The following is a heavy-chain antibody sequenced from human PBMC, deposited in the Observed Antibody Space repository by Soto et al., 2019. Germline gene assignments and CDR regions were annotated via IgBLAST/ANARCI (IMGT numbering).Heavy chain of an antibody. J-gene: IGHJ4*02. CDR3: AKRPGWLQYYFDY. CDR2: ISGSGGST. D-gene: IGHD5-12*01. Sequence: GGSLRLSCAASGFTFSSYAMGWVRQAPGKGLEWVSAISGSGGSTYYADSVKGRFTISRDNSKNTLYLQMNSLRAEDTAVYYCAKRPGWLQYYFDYWGQGTLVTVSS. V-gene: IGHV3-23*01. CDR1: GFTFSSYA.